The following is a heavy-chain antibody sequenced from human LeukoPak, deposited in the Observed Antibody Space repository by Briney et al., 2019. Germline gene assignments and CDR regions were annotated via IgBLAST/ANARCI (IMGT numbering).Heavy chain of an antibody. J-gene: IGHJ4*02. D-gene: IGHD3-22*01. CDR3: ATAGDSSGYYYHYDH. CDR2: IWYDGSNK. CDR1: GFTFSSYG. V-gene: IGHV3-33*01. Sequence: GGSLRLSCAASGFTFSSYGMHWVRQAPGKGLEWVAVIWYDGSNKYYADSVKGRFTISRDNSKNTLYLQMNSLRAEDTAVYYCATAGDSSGYYYHYDHWGQGTLVTVSA.